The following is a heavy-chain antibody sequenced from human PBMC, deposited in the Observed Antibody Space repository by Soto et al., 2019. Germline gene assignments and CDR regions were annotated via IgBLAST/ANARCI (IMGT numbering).Heavy chain of an antibody. CDR2: ISGSGGST. Sequence: EVQLLESGGGLVQPGGSLRLSCAASGFTFSNYAMTWFRQAPGKGLEWVSAISGSGGSTYYADSVKGRFTISRDNSKNTLYLQMDSLRAEDTAVYYCANPPPTMESTIYYYYGMDVWGQGTTVTVSS. CDR3: ANPPPTMESTIYYYYGMDV. D-gene: IGHD1-26*01. V-gene: IGHV3-23*01. J-gene: IGHJ6*02. CDR1: GFTFSNYA.